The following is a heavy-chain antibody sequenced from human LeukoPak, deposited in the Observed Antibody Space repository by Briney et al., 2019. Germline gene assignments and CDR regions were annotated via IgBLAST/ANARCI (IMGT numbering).Heavy chain of an antibody. CDR2: IWYDGSNK. J-gene: IGHJ4*02. V-gene: IGHV3-33*01. CDR1: GFTFKSYG. Sequence: GRSLRLSCAASGFTFKSYGMHWVRQAPGKGLEWVAVIWYDGSNKYYADSVKGRFTISRDNSKNTLYLQMNSLRAEDTAVYYCARDTPDRGGDCSPGDYWGQGTLVTVSS. CDR3: ARDTPDRGGDCSPGDY. D-gene: IGHD2-21*02.